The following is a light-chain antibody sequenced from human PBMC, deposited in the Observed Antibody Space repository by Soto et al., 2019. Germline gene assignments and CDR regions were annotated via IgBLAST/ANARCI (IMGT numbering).Light chain of an antibody. Sequence: QSVLTQPPSASGTPGQRVTISCSGRSSNIGSNYVYWYQQLPGTAPKLLIYRNNQRPSGVPDRFSGSKSGTSASLAISGLRSEDEADYYCAAWDDSLSGPRFGGGTKLTVL. V-gene: IGLV1-47*01. CDR2: RNN. CDR1: SSNIGSNY. J-gene: IGLJ3*02. CDR3: AAWDDSLSGPR.